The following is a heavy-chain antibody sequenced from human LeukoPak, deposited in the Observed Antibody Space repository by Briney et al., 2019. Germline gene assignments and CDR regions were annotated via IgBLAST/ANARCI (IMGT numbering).Heavy chain of an antibody. V-gene: IGHV4-39*01. D-gene: IGHD3-10*01. CDR1: GPSVTSCGFY. CDR2: AYYTGST. J-gene: IGHJ5*02. CDR3: ARHSGSGSLSRPFDP. Sequence: SETLSLTCSVSGPSVTSCGFYWGGLPQPPGKGLQWVATAYYTGSTYSNPSLRSRVSISIDKSKNKFSLSLRSLIAADTAVYYCARHSGSGSLSRPFDPWGKGTPVTVSS.